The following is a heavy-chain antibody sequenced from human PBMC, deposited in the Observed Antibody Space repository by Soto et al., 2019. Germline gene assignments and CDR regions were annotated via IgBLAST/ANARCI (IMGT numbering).Heavy chain of an antibody. V-gene: IGHV4-59*01. CDR3: ARGRENDIVVVVAATRYYYMDV. CDR2: IYYSGST. D-gene: IGHD2-15*01. Sequence: SETLSLTCTVSGGSISSYYWSWILQPPGKGLEWIGYIYYSGSTNYNPSLKSRVTISVDTSKNQFSLKLSSVTAADTAVYYCARGRENDIVVVVAATRYYYMDVWGKGTTVTVSS. CDR1: GGSISSYY. J-gene: IGHJ6*03.